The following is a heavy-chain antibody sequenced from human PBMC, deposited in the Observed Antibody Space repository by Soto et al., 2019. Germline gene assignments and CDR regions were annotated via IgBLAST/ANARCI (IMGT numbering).Heavy chain of an antibody. D-gene: IGHD3-16*01. CDR1: GFTFSRYR. V-gene: IGHV3-21*01. CDR3: AIDREGGGVGVF. Sequence: EVPLVESGGGLVKPGGSLRLYCSASGFTFSRYRMNWVRQAPGKGLEWVSSISSSSSYIQYADSVKGRFTISRDNAKNSLYLHMNSLRAEATAVYYCAIDREGGGVGVFWGQGTMVTVSS. CDR2: ISSSSSYI. J-gene: IGHJ3*01.